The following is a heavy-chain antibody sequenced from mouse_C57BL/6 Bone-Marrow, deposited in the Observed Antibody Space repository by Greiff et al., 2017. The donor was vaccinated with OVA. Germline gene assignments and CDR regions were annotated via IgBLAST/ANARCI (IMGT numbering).Heavy chain of an antibody. V-gene: IGHV5-6*01. D-gene: IGHD1-1*01. J-gene: IGHJ2*01. CDR3: AKGIHYYGSSPYFDY. Sequence: DVQLQESGGDLVKPGGSLKLSCAASGFTFSSYGMSWVRQTPDKRLEWVATISSGGSYTYYPDSVKGRFTISRDNAKNTLYLQMSSLKSEDTAMYYCAKGIHYYGSSPYFDYWGQGTTLTVSS. CDR1: GFTFSSYG. CDR2: ISSGGSYT.